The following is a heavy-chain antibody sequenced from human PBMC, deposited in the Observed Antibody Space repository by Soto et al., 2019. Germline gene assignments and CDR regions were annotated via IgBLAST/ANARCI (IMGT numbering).Heavy chain of an antibody. CDR1: GRTFSSFA. CDR3: DRDLNYDLVTSYYSDQYGLDV. CDR2: IIPILGIE. J-gene: IGHJ6*04. V-gene: IGHV1-69*04. Sequence: NVACKASGRTFSSFASNWVRQAPGEGIEWMGRIIPILGIEKYVQNFQDSVTITADKSTNTADKEPSSLSYEDTAVYIFDRDLNYDLVTSYYSDQYGLDVGGGGTKATVSS. D-gene: IGHD3-9*01.